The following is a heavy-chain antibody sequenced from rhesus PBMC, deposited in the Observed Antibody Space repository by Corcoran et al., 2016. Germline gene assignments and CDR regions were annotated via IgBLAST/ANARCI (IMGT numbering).Heavy chain of an antibody. CDR1: GGSISRNY. D-gene: IGHD1-20*01. Sequence: QLQLQESGPGLVKPSETLSLTCAVSGGSISRNYWSWIRHPPGTGLEGIGRISGRGGSTYYNPSLKSRVTISTDTSKNQFSLKLSSVTAADTAVYYCARLGGSWNNVLSFDYWGQGVLVTVSS. J-gene: IGHJ4*01. CDR2: ISGRGGST. V-gene: IGHV4-173*01. CDR3: ARLGGSWNNVLSFDY.